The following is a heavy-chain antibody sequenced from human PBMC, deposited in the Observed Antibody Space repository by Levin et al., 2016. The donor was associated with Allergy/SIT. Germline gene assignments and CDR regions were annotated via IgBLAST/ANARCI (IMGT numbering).Heavy chain of an antibody. Sequence: WIRQPPGKGLEWVAVIWYDGSNKYYADSVKGRFTVSRDNSKNTVYLQMNSLSPEDTAVYYCARLGSGWSFDYWGQGSLVTVSS. J-gene: IGHJ4*02. CDR2: IWYDGSNK. CDR3: ARLGSGWSFDY. D-gene: IGHD6-19*01. V-gene: IGHV3-33*01.